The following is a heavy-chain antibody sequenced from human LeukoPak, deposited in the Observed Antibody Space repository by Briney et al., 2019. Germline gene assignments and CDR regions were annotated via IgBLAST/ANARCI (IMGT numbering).Heavy chain of an antibody. J-gene: IGHJ4*02. V-gene: IGHV3-53*01. CDR1: GFTFSNAW. D-gene: IGHD6-19*01. Sequence: GGSLRLSCAASGFTFSNAWMSWVRQAPGKGLEWVSVSNSGGSTDYADSVKGRFTISRDNSKNTLYLQMNSLRAEDTAVYYCAKVPLRSGWKVFDYWGQGTLVTVSS. CDR2: SNSGGST. CDR3: AKVPLRSGWKVFDY.